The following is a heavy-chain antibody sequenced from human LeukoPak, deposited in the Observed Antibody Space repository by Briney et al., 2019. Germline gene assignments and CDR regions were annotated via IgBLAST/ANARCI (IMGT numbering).Heavy chain of an antibody. Sequence: SETLSLTCTVSGGSISSHYWTWIRQPPGKGLDYIGYIYSSVKTHYNPSLKSRVTISLDTSKNQFSLKLSSVTAADTAVYYCARLGPTVATYYFDYWGQGTLVTVSS. J-gene: IGHJ4*02. CDR2: IYSSVKT. D-gene: IGHD5-12*01. V-gene: IGHV4-59*08. CDR3: ARLGPTVATYYFDY. CDR1: GGSISSHY.